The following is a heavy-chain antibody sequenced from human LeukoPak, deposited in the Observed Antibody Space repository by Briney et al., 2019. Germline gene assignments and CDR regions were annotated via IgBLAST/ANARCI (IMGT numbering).Heavy chain of an antibody. Sequence: SVKVSCKASGGTFSSYAISWVRQAPGQGLEGMGRIIPIFGTTNYAQKFQGRVTITTDESTSTAYMELSSLRSEATAVFYCATPRAFYDTSGYYLDFWGQGTLVTVSS. CDR3: ATPRAFYDTSGYYLDF. CDR2: IIPIFGTT. D-gene: IGHD3-22*01. CDR1: GGTFSSYA. J-gene: IGHJ4*02. V-gene: IGHV1-69*05.